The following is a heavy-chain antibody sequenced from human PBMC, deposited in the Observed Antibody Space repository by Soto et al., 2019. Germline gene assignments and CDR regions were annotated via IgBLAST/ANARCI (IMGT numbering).Heavy chain of an antibody. V-gene: IGHV3-23*01. CDR3: GSVLEI. CDR1: GFTFSSYA. CDR2: ISGSGGST. Sequence: GGSLRLSCAASGFTFSSYAMSWVRQAPGKGLEWVSAISGSGGSTYYADSVKGRFTISRDNARNTAFLQMNSLKSEDTAVYYCGSVLEIWGQGTPVTVSS. D-gene: IGHD6-6*01. J-gene: IGHJ4*02.